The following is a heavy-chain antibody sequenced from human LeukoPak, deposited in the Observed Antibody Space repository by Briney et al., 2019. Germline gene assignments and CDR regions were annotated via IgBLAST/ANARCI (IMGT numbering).Heavy chain of an antibody. CDR3: ATYYDFWSGFDY. CDR1: GFTFSSYS. Sequence: PGGSLRLSCAASGFTFSSYSMNWVRQAPGKGLEWVSSISSSSSYIYYADSVKGRFTISRGNAKNSLYLQMNSLRAEDTAVYNCATYYDFWSGFDYWGQGTLVTVSS. D-gene: IGHD3-3*01. CDR2: ISSSSSYI. J-gene: IGHJ4*02. V-gene: IGHV3-21*01.